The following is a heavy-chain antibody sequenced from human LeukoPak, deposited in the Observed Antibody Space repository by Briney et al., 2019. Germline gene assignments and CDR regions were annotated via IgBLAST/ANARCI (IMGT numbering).Heavy chain of an antibody. D-gene: IGHD7-27*01. CDR3: ARNPGYVDS. CDR1: GGSISSYY. Sequence: PSETLSLTCTVSGGSISSYYWSWIRQPPGKGLEWIGYIYYSGSTNYNPSLKSRITISVDTSKNQFSLKLTSVTAADTAVYFCARNPGYVDSWGQGTLVTVSS. V-gene: IGHV4-59*08. CDR2: IYYSGST. J-gene: IGHJ4*02.